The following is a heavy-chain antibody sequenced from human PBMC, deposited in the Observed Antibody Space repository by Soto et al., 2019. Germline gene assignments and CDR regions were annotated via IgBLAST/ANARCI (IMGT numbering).Heavy chain of an antibody. CDR1: SGSISSINW. Sequence: QVQLQESGPGLVKPSGTLSLTCTVSSGSISSINWWSWIRQPPGKGLEWIGEIYHTGTSNYNPSLRSRATMSVDKSRNQMSLTLTSVTAADTAVYFCARASSRWSFDPWGRGTLVAVSS. CDR2: IYHTGTS. CDR3: ARASSRWSFDP. V-gene: IGHV4-4*02. J-gene: IGHJ2*01. D-gene: IGHD3-3*01.